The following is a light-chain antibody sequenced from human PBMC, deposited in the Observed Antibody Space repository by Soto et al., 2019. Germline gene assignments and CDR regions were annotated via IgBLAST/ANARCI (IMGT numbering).Light chain of an antibody. Sequence: ENVLTQSPGTLSLSPGERATLSCRASQSVSSNYVAWYQQKPGQAPRLLVYGASSRATGIPDRFSGSGSGTDFTLTISRLEPEDFAVYYCQQYGSSPQTFGQGTKV. CDR1: QSVSSNY. CDR3: QQYGSSPQT. CDR2: GAS. V-gene: IGKV3-20*01. J-gene: IGKJ1*01.